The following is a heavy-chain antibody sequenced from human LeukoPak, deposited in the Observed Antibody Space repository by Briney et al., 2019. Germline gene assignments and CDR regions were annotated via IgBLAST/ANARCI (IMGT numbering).Heavy chain of an antibody. J-gene: IGHJ3*01. CDR1: GFTFDDYG. CDR3: ARDGVGASPGDVFDV. CDR2: ISWNSGSI. Sequence: GGSLRLSCAASGFTFDDYGIHWVRQAPGKGLERVSGISWNSGSIGYADSVKGRFTISRDNAKNSVYLQMNSLRDEDTAVYYCARDGVGASPGDVFDVWGQGTMVTVSS. D-gene: IGHD1-26*01. V-gene: IGHV3-9*01.